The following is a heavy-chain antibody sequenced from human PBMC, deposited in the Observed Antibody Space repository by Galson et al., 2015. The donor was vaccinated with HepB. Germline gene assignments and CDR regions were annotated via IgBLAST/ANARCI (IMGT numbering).Heavy chain of an antibody. V-gene: IGHV3-11*06. J-gene: IGHJ4*02. CDR2: ISGSSSYT. CDR1: GFTFSDYY. Sequence: SLRLSCAASGFTFSDYYMSWIRQAPGKGLEWVSYISGSSSYTNYADSVKGRFTISRDNAKNSPYLQMNRLRAEDTAVYYCAISKQMTLGYWGQGTLVTVSS. D-gene: IGHD3-3*02. CDR3: AISKQMTLGY.